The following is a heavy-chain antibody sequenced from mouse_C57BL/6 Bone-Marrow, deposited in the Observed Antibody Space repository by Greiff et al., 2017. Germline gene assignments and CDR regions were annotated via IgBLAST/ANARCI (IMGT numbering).Heavy chain of an antibody. CDR1: GFTFSSYA. V-gene: IGHV5-4*01. D-gene: IGHD1-1*01. CDR3: AREPVGWYFDV. CDR2: ISDGGSYT. Sequence: EVKLVESGGGLVKPGGSLKLSCAASGFTFSSYAMSWVRQTPEKRLEWVATISDGGSYTYYPDNVKGRFTIARDNAKNNLYLQRSHRKSEDTAMYYCAREPVGWYFDVWVTGTTVTVSS. J-gene: IGHJ1*03.